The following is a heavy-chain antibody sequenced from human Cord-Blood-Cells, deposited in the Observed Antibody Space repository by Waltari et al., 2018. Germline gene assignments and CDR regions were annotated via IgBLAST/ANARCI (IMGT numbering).Heavy chain of an antibody. J-gene: IGHJ6*03. CDR1: GYSIISGYY. Sequence: VQVQESGPGLVKPSETLYLTCTVCGYSIISGYYWGLIRQPPGTGLEWIGSIYHSGSTYYNPSLKSRVTISVDTSKNQFSLKLSSVTAADTAVYYCARDSIEYQLLSAYYYYYYMDVWGKGTTVTVSS. V-gene: IGHV4-38-2*02. CDR3: ARDSIEYQLLSAYYYYYYMDV. CDR2: IYHSGST. D-gene: IGHD2-2*01.